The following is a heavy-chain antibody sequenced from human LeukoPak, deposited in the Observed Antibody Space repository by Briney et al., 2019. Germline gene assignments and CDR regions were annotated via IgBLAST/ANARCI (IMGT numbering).Heavy chain of an antibody. CDR1: GFTFGDYA. J-gene: IGHJ6*03. CDR2: IRSKAYGGTT. V-gene: IGHV3-49*04. D-gene: IGHD2-2*01. Sequence: GGSLRLSCTASGFTFGDYAMSWVRQAPGKGLEWVGFIRSKAYGGTTEYAASVKGRFTISRDDSKSIAYLQMNSLKTEDTAVYYCTRDWPHIVVVPALHYMDVWGKGTTVTVSS. CDR3: TRDWPHIVVVPALHYMDV.